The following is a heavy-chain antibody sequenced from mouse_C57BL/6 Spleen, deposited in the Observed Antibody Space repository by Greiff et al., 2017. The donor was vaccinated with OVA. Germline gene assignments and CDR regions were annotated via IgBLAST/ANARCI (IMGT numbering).Heavy chain of an antibody. CDR2: ISDGGSYT. CDR1: GFTFSSYA. Sequence: DVKLVESGGGLVKPGGSLKLSCAASGFTFSSYAMSWVRQTPEKRLEWVATISDGGSYTYYPDNVKGRFTISRDNAKNNLYLQMSHLKSEDTAMYYCARESYDGFYWGQGTTLTVSS. D-gene: IGHD2-3*01. CDR3: ARESYDGFY. V-gene: IGHV5-4*01. J-gene: IGHJ2*01.